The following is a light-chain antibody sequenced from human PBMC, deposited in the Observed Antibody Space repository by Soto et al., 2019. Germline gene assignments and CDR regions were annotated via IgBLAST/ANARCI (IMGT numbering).Light chain of an antibody. CDR2: DVS. Sequence: QSALTQPASVSGSPGLSIAISCTGTSRDVGGYNSVSWYQQQPGKVPKLMIYDVSNGPSGVSNRFSGSKSGNTASLTISGLQAEDEGDYYCSSYTTGGSYVFGTGTKLTVL. V-gene: IGLV2-14*01. J-gene: IGLJ1*01. CDR3: SSYTTGGSYV. CDR1: SRDVGGYNS.